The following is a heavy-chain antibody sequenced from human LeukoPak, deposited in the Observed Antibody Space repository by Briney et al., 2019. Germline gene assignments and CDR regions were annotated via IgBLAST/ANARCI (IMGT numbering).Heavy chain of an antibody. J-gene: IGHJ4*02. V-gene: IGHV4-34*01. Sequence: PSETLSLTCTVSGGSISSDYWTWVRQPPGKGLEWIGEINQSGSTNYNPSLKSRVTISVDTSKNQFSLKLSSVTAADTAVYYCAAQYSGYVRLDYWGQGTLVTVSS. CDR3: AAQYSGYVRLDY. D-gene: IGHD5-12*01. CDR2: INQSGST. CDR1: GGSISSDY.